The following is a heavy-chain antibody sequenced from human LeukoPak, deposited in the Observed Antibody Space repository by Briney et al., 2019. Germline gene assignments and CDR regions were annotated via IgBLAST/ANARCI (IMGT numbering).Heavy chain of an antibody. CDR1: GFTFSTYW. V-gene: IGHV3-74*01. Sequence: GGSLRLSCAASGFTFSTYWMHWVRQAPGKGLVWVARSNSDGSAKIYADSVKGRFVISRDNSKNTLYLQMSSLRVEDTDMYYCAREWRGFEDYWGQGTLVTVSS. CDR2: SNSDGSAK. J-gene: IGHJ4*02. D-gene: IGHD3-9*01. CDR3: AREWRGFEDY.